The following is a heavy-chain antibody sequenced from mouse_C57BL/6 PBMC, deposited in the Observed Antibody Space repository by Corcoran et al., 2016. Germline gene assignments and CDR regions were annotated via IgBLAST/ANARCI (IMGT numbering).Heavy chain of an antibody. CDR2: INPNNGGT. Sequence: EVQLQQSGPELVKPGASVKIPCKASGYTFTDYSMDWVKQSHGKSLEWIGDINPNNGGTIYNQKFKGKATLTVDKSSSTAYMELRSLTSEDTAVYYCARSPYYDDYPYYAMDYWGQGTSVTVSS. D-gene: IGHD2-3*01. CDR1: GYTFTDYS. J-gene: IGHJ4*01. V-gene: IGHV1-18*01. CDR3: ARSPYYDDYPYYAMDY.